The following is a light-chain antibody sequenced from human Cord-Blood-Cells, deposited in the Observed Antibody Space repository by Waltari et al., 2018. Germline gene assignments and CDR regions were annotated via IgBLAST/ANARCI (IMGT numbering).Light chain of an antibody. Sequence: QSALTQPASVSGSPGQSITIPCTGTSSDVGGYNYVSCYQQHPGKAPKLIIYDVSNRPSGVSNRFSGSKSGNTASLTISGLQAEDEADYYCSSYTSSSTLVFGGGTKLTVL. CDR1: SSDVGGYNY. J-gene: IGLJ2*01. CDR2: DVS. CDR3: SSYTSSSTLV. V-gene: IGLV2-14*01.